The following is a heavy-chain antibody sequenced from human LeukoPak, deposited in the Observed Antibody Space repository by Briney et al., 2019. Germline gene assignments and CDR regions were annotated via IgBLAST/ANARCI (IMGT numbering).Heavy chain of an antibody. CDR1: GDSISNSGFY. CDR3: ARGSRDYVAMYFDL. CDR2: IYYSGST. D-gene: IGHD4-17*01. Sequence: SETLSLTCTVSGDSISNSGFYWGWIRQPPGKGLEWIGNIYYSGSTYYNSSLKSRVTISVDTSKNQFSLKLSSVTAADTAVYYCARGSRDYVAMYFDLWGRGTLVTVSS. V-gene: IGHV4-39*07. J-gene: IGHJ2*01.